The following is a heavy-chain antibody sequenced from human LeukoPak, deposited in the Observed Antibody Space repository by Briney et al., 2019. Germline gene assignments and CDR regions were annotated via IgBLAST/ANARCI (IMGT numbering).Heavy chain of an antibody. V-gene: IGHV3-21*06. Sequence: PGGSLRLSCTASGFTSSDYDMNWVRLAPGKGLEWVSSISGRSSHMYYTDSAKGRFTISRDNAKNSLYLQMNSPRAEDTAVYYCARAFPPLRTSAAGDFWGQGTLVTVSS. CDR1: GFTSSDYD. J-gene: IGHJ4*02. CDR3: ARAFPPLRTSAAGDF. CDR2: ISGRSSHM. D-gene: IGHD6-25*01.